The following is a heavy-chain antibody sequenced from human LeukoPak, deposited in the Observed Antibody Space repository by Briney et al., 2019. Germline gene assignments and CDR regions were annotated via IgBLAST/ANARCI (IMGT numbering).Heavy chain of an antibody. D-gene: IGHD6-13*01. CDR3: ARVAEAAAFDY. J-gene: IGHJ4*02. Sequence: HPGGSLRLSCAASGFIFSSYWMHWVRHAPGKGLAWVSRINTDGSSTSYADSVKGRFTISRDNAKNTLYLQMNSLRAEDTAVYYCARVAEAAAFDYWGQGTLVTVSS. CDR1: GFIFSSYW. CDR2: INTDGSST. V-gene: IGHV3-74*01.